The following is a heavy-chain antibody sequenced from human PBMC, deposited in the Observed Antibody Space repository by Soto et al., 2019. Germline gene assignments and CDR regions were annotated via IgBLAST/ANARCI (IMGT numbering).Heavy chain of an antibody. CDR3: AKGLGSTDLFDY. D-gene: IGHD7-27*01. CDR2: ISGSGGST. Sequence: GGSLRLSCAASGFTFSSYAMSWVRQAPGKGLEWVSAISGSGGSTYYTDSVKGRFTISRDNSKNTLYLQMNSLRAEDTAVYYCAKGLGSTDLFDYWGQGTLVTVSS. V-gene: IGHV3-23*01. J-gene: IGHJ4*02. CDR1: GFTFSSYA.